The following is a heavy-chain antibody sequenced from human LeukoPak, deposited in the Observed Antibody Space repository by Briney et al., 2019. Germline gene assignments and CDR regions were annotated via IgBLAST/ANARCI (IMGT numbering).Heavy chain of an antibody. J-gene: IGHJ4*02. CDR1: GGSISSHY. V-gene: IGHV4-59*11. D-gene: IGHD5-24*01. Sequence: SETLSLTCTVSGGSISSHYWAWIRQPPGKGLEWIGYISYTGSTNYNPSLKSRVTISVDTSKNQFSLKLSSVTAADTAVYYCARESQEKYYFDYWGQGTLVTVSS. CDR3: ARESQEKYYFDY. CDR2: ISYTGST.